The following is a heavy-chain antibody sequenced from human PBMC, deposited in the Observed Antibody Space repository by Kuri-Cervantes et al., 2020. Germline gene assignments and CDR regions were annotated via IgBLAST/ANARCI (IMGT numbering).Heavy chain of an antibody. CDR2: VYYTGTT. V-gene: IGHV4-28*01. J-gene: IGHJ4*02. Sequence: SETLSLTCTVSGYSITNTNWWGWIRQPPGKGLEWIGYVYYTGTTYFSPSLRSRVTMSVDTSKNQFSLTLTSVTAVDTAIYYCVRTDAVSGSFYFDYWGQGTLVTVSS. D-gene: IGHD6-19*01. CDR3: VRTDAVSGSFYFDY. CDR1: GYSITNTNW.